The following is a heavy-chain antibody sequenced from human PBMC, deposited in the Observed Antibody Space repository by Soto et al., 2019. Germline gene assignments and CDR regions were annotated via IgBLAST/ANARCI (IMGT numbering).Heavy chain of an antibody. J-gene: IGHJ6*02. CDR3: AREGGIQLWLRDSYYGMDV. V-gene: IGHV4-30-4*01. D-gene: IGHD5-18*01. Sequence: SETLSLTCTVSGGSISSGDYYWSWIRQPPGKGLEWIGYIYYSGSTYYNPSLKSRVTISVDTSKNQFSLKLSSVTAADTAVYYCAREGGIQLWLRDSYYGMDVWGQGTKVTVSS. CDR2: IYYSGST. CDR1: GGSISSGDYY.